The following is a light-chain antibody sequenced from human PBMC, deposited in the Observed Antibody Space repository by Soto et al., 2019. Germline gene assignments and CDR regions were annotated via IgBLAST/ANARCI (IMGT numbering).Light chain of an antibody. J-gene: IGLJ1*01. CDR1: SSDVGGYNY. Sequence: QSALTQPASVSGSPGQSITISCTGTSSDVGGYNYVSWYQHHPGKAPKLIIYDVTNRPSGVSNPFSGSKSGNTASLTISGLQPEDEADYYCSSYTTSNTRQIVFGTGTMLTVL. CDR2: DVT. V-gene: IGLV2-14*03. CDR3: SSYTTSNTRQIV.